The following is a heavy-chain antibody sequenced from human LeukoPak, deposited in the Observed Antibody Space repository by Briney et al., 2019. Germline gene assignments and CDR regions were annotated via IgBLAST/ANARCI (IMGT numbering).Heavy chain of an antibody. D-gene: IGHD1-26*01. CDR3: ASRGGKSYFHT. CDR1: GYSFTSYW. J-gene: IGHJ1*01. V-gene: IGHV5-51*01. CDR2: VYPGDSET. Sequence: GESLKISCKGSGYSFTSYWVGWVRQLPGKGLEWMGIVYPGDSETRYSPSFQGQVTISADKSISTAYLQWSRLKASDTAMYYCASRGGKSYFHTWGQGTLVTVSS.